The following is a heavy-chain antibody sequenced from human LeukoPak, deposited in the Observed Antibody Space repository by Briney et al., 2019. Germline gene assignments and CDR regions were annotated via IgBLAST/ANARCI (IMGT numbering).Heavy chain of an antibody. J-gene: IGHJ4*02. D-gene: IGHD6-13*01. CDR3: ARRKDSSSPFDH. CDR1: GFTFSTYA. CDR2: IGISEGST. V-gene: IGHV3-64*01. Sequence: GGPLRLSCVGPGFTFSTYAMHWVRQAPGKGLDYVSAIGISEGSTFYASSVKGRFTISRDNSKNTVYLQMGSLRAEDMAVYFCARRKDSSSPFDHWGQGTLVTVST.